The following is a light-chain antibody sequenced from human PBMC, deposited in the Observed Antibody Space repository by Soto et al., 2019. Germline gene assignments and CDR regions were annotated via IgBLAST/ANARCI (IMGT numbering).Light chain of an antibody. CDR3: PQYGSSPPIT. Sequence: PGERATLSCRAIQSVSSSYLAWYQQKPGQAPRLLIYGATSRATGIPDRFSGSGSGTDFTLTISRLEPEDFAVYYCPQYGSSPPITFGQGTRLEIK. V-gene: IGKV3-20*01. CDR1: QSVSSSY. J-gene: IGKJ5*01. CDR2: GAT.